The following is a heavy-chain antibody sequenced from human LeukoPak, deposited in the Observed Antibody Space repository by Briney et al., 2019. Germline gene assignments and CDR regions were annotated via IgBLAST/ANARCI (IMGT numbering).Heavy chain of an antibody. D-gene: IGHD4-23*01. V-gene: IGHV1-69*05. CDR2: IIPIFGTA. Sequence: ASVKVSCKASGGTFSSYAISWVRQAPGQGLEWMGGIIPIFGTANYAQKFQGRVTITTDESTSTAYMELSSLRSEDTAVYYCARVGRRYDYGGNVYFDYWGQGTLVTVSS. CDR1: GGTFSSYA. CDR3: ARVGRRYDYGGNVYFDY. J-gene: IGHJ4*02.